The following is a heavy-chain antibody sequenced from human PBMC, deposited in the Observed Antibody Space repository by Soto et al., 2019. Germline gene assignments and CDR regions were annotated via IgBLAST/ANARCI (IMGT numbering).Heavy chain of an antibody. CDR2: MNPNSGNT. CDR1: GYTFTSYD. J-gene: IGHJ4*02. Sequence: EASVKVSCKASGYTFTSYDINWVRQATGQGLEWMGWMNPNSGNTGYAQKFQGRVTMTRDTSTSTVYMELSSLRSDDTAVYYCARERQLGYCTNGVCPSQYWGQGTLVTVSS. D-gene: IGHD2-8*01. CDR3: ARERQLGYCTNGVCPSQY. V-gene: IGHV1-8*01.